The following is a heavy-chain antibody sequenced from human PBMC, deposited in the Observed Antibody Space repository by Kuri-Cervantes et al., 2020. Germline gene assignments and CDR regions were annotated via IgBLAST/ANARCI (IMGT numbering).Heavy chain of an antibody. J-gene: IGHJ6*03. V-gene: IGHV1-24*01. D-gene: IGHD6-6*01. CDR1: GYTLTELS. CDR3: ARAPDYSSSTRKGRGSLYYYYYYMDV. Sequence: ASVKVPCKVSGYTLTELSMHWVRQAPGKGLEWMGGFDPEDGETIYAQKFQGRVTMTEDTSTDTAYMELRSLRSDDTAVYYCARAPDYSSSTRKGRGSLYYYYYYMDVWGKGTTVTVSS. CDR2: FDPEDGET.